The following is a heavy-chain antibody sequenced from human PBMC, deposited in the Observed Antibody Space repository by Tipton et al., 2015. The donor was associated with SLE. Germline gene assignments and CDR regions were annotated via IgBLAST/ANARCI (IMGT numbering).Heavy chain of an antibody. D-gene: IGHD4-17*01. V-gene: IGHV4-31*03. CDR2: ISYIGNN. CDR1: GVSISSGGYY. CDR3: ARGYGDNYYYYYMDV. J-gene: IGHJ6*03. Sequence: TLSLTCSVSGVSISSGGYYWSWIRQHPGRGLEWIGYISYIGNNYYTPSLKSRVTISVDTSKNQFSLKLSSVTAADTAVYYCARGYGDNYYYYYMDVWGKGTTVTVSS.